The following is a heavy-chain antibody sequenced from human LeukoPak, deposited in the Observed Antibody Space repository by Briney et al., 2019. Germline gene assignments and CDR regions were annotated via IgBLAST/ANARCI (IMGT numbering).Heavy chain of an antibody. CDR2: IYTSGST. Sequence: SQTLSLTCTVSGGAISSGSYYWTWIRQPAGKGLEWIGRIYTSGSTNCNPSLKSRVTISADTSKNQFSLKLSSVTAADTAVYYCARDSPTNYFDYWGQGTLVTVSS. CDR3: ARDSPTNYFDY. CDR1: GGAISSGSYY. J-gene: IGHJ4*02. V-gene: IGHV4-61*02. D-gene: IGHD1-14*01.